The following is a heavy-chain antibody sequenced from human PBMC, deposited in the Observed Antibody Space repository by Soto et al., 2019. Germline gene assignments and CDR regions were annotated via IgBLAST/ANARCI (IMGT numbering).Heavy chain of an antibody. J-gene: IGHJ5*02. CDR3: AHSRELLWFGERDNWFDP. D-gene: IGHD3-10*01. CDR2: IYWDDDK. Sequence: SGPTLVKPTQTLTLTCTFSGFSLSTSGVGVGWIRQPPGKALEWLALIYWDDDKRYSPSLKSRLTITKDTSKNQVVLTMTNMDPVDTATYYCAHSRELLWFGERDNWFDPWGQGTLVTVSS. CDR1: GFSLSTSGVG. V-gene: IGHV2-5*02.